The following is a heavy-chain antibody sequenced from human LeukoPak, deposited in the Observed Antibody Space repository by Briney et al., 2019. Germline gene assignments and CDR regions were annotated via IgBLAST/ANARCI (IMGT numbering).Heavy chain of an antibody. CDR3: ATVTSVGPISGWYFAY. J-gene: IGHJ4*02. D-gene: IGHD6-25*01. CDR1: GFMFSNYA. Sequence: GVSLRLSCSASGFMFSNYAMSWVRQAPGKGLEWVSAIIFSSRSTNYADSVKGRFTISRDNSTNTLYMQMNSLGAEDTAVYYCATVTSVGPISGWYFAYWGQGTLVTVSS. V-gene: IGHV3-23*01. CDR2: IIFSSRST.